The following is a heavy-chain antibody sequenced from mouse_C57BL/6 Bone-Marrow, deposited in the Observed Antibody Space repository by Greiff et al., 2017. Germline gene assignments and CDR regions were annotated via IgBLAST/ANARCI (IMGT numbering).Heavy chain of an antibody. J-gene: IGHJ4*01. D-gene: IGHD2-14*01. CDR1: GFSFNTYA. CDR2: IRSKSNNYAT. Sequence: DVMLVESGGGLVQPKGSLKLSCAASGFSFNTYAMNWVRQAPGTGLEWVARIRSKSNNYATYYADSVKDRFTISRDDSESMLYLQMNNLKTEDTAMNSCVGHVGYARGYYAMDYWGQGTSVTVSS. CDR3: VGHVGYARGYYAMDY. V-gene: IGHV10-1*01.